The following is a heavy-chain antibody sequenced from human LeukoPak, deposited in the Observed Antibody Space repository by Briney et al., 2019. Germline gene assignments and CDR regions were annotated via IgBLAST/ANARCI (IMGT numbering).Heavy chain of an antibody. Sequence: PGASVKVSCKGSGYIIPELSTHGVRQAAGKGLEWMGCFNPGSGEIIYEQKFQGRVTMTEDTSTDTAYMEMSSLRSEDTALYYCATGTHYDLLPYWGQGTLVTVSS. CDR3: ATGTHYDLLPY. CDR2: FNPGSGEI. J-gene: IGHJ4*02. CDR1: GYIIPELS. V-gene: IGHV1-24*01. D-gene: IGHD3-9*01.